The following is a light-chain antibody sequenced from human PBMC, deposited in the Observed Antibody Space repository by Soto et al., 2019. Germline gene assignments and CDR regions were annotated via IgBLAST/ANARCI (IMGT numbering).Light chain of an antibody. V-gene: IGLV2-11*01. J-gene: IGLJ1*01. CDR2: DVS. CDR1: SSDVGRYNY. CDR3: CSYAGSPYV. Sequence: QSVLTQPRSVSGSPGQSVTISCTGTSSDVGRYNYVSWYQHHPGKAPKLTIYDVSTRPPGVPDRFSGSKSGTTASLTISGLQAEDEADYYCCSYAGSPYVFGTGTKVTVL.